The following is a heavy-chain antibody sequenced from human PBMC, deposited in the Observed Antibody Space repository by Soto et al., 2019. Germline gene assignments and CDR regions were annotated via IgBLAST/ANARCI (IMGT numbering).Heavy chain of an antibody. J-gene: IGHJ4*02. D-gene: IGHD5-18*01. CDR2: ISYGGST. V-gene: IGHV4-31*01. CDR1: GGSINSGGYC. Sequence: QVQLQESGPGLVKPSQTLSLTCTVSGGSINSGGYCWSWIRQHPGKGLEWIGCISYGGSTSYNASLKSPVTTPVDTSTKQFSPTPTSVTGADTAVYYCSRGILVWGQGTLITVSS. CDR3: SRGILV.